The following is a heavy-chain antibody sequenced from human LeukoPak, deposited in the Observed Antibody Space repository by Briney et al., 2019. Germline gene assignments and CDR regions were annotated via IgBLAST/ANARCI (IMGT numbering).Heavy chain of an antibody. J-gene: IGHJ5*02. CDR1: GGTFLSHI. CDR2: ITPVIETA. CDR3: ARVNLRGSNYNWFDP. V-gene: IGHV1-69*08. D-gene: IGHD3-10*01. Sequence: RASVKVSCKTSGGTFLSHIFSWVRQAPGHGLEWIGKITPVIETAKYAQTFQGRVSTYTDKDTTTVYMDLSGLRPDDTADYYCARVNLRGSNYNWFDPWGQGTRVIVSS.